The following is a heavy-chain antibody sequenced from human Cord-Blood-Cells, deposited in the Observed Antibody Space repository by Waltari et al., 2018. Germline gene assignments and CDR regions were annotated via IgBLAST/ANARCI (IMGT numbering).Heavy chain of an antibody. CDR2: IYYSGST. Sequence: QVQLQASGPAPVTPSETRSLTCPVPGGSTRRYNTDWLRQPPGKGLEWIGYIYYSGSTNYNPSRKSRVTISVDTSKNQFSLKLSSVTAADTAVYYCASFSRDSDAFDIWGQGTMVTVSS. J-gene: IGHJ3*02. CDR1: GGSTRRYN. CDR3: ASFSRDSDAFDI. D-gene: IGHD2-2*01. V-gene: IGHV4-59*01.